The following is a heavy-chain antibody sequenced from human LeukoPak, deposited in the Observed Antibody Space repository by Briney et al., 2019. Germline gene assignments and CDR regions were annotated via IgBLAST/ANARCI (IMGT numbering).Heavy chain of an antibody. CDR2: IWYDGSNQ. J-gene: IGHJ4*02. Sequence: GGSLRLSCAASGFSFSSYAMHWVRQAPGKGLEWVAVIWYDGSNQYYADSVRGRFTISRDNSKNTLHLQMNSLRAEDTAAYYCVKSGPDFGDLPSEYYFDFWGQRTLVTVSS. D-gene: IGHD4-17*01. CDR1: GFSFSSYA. CDR3: VKSGPDFGDLPSEYYFDF. V-gene: IGHV3-33*06.